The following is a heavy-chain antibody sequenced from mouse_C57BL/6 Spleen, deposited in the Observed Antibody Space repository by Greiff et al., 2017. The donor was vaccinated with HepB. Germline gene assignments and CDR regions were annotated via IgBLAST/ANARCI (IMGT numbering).Heavy chain of an antibody. V-gene: IGHV1-82*01. Sequence: QVQLQQSGPELVKPGASVKISCKASGYAFSSSWMNWVKQRPGKGLEWIGRIYPGDGDTNYNGKFKGKATLTADKSSSTAYMQLSSLTSEDSAVYFGASYYGDYWGQGTTLTVSS. CDR1: GYAFSSSW. J-gene: IGHJ2*01. CDR3: ASYYGDY. CDR2: IYPGDGDT.